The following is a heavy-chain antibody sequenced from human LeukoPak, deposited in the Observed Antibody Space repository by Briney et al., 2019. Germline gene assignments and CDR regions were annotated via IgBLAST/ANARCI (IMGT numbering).Heavy chain of an antibody. Sequence: PSETLSLTCTVSGGSISSYYWSWIRQPPGKELEWIGYSYYSGSTNYNPSLKSRVTISVDRSKNQFSLKLTSVTTADTAVYYCARMYSSFFRRFDPWGQGTLVTVSA. CDR2: SYYSGST. CDR1: GGSISSYY. CDR3: ARMYSSFFRRFDP. V-gene: IGHV4-59*01. D-gene: IGHD6-19*01. J-gene: IGHJ5*02.